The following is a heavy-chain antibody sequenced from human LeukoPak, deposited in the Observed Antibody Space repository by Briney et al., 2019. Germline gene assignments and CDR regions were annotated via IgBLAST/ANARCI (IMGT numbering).Heavy chain of an antibody. CDR1: GDSITSGNYY. Sequence: SETLSLTCIVSGDSITSGNYYWSWIRQPAGKGLEWIGRIYADGTNYNPSLKSRATISIDTSKNQFSLKMTSVTAADTAVYYCARAREDTATTNGYFYYYYYYMDVWGKGTTVTVSS. CDR2: IYADGT. D-gene: IGHD5-18*01. CDR3: ARAREDTATTNGYFYYYYYYMDV. V-gene: IGHV4-61*02. J-gene: IGHJ6*03.